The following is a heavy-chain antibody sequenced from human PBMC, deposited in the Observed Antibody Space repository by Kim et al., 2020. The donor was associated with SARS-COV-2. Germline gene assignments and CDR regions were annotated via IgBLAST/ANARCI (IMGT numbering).Heavy chain of an antibody. D-gene: IGHD6-13*01. J-gene: IGHJ4*02. Sequence: ADSVKGRFTISRDNSKNSLYLQMNSLRTEDTALYYCAKDKGLSSSWYKDYWGQGTLVTVSS. V-gene: IGHV3-43*01. CDR3: AKDKGLSSSWYKDY.